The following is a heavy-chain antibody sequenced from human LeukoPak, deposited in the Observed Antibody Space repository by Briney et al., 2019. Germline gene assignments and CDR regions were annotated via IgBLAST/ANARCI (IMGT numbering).Heavy chain of an antibody. CDR3: ARGAFGVLFNSYYYHMDV. Sequence: PSGTLSLTCAVYGGSFSDYSWTWIRQPPGKGLEWIGEINHSGSTDYNPSLESRVTLSVDTSKSQFSLKLSSVTAADTAVYYCARGAFGVLFNSYYYHMDVWGKGTTVTVSS. V-gene: IGHV4-34*01. D-gene: IGHD3-3*01. J-gene: IGHJ6*03. CDR1: GGSFSDYS. CDR2: INHSGST.